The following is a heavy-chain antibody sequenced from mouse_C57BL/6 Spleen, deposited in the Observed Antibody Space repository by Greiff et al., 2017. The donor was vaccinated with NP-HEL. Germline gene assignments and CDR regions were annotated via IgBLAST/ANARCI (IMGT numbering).Heavy chain of an antibody. CDR1: VYTFTDYN. D-gene: IGHD2-3*01. CDR3: ARKGLSYYYAMDY. Sequence: VQLQQSGPELVKPGASVKIPCKASVYTFTDYNMDWVKQSHGKSLEWIGDINPNNGGTIYNQKFKGKATLTVDKSSSTAYMELRSLTSEDTAVYYCARKGLSYYYAMDYWGQGTSVTVSS. CDR2: INPNNGGT. J-gene: IGHJ4*01. V-gene: IGHV1-18*01.